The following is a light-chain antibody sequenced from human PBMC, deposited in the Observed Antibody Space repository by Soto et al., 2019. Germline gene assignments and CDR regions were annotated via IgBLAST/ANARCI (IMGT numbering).Light chain of an antibody. CDR1: SSDVGGYNY. J-gene: IGLJ1*01. V-gene: IGLV2-14*03. CDR2: DVS. CDR3: SSYTSSNTLYV. Sequence: QSVLTQPASASGSPGQSITISCTGTSSDVGGYNYVPWYQQHPGKAPKLMIYDVSNRPSGVSNRFSGSKSGNTASLTISGLQAEDEADYYCSSYTSSNTLYVFGNGTKVTVL.